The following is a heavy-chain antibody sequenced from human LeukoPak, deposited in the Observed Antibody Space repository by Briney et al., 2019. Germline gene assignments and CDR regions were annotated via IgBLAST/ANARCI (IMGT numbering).Heavy chain of an antibody. CDR1: GGTFSSYD. CDR2: IIPILGIA. D-gene: IGHD1-26*01. V-gene: IGHV1-69*04. CDR3: ARVGSGSYEDAFDY. Sequence: GASVKVSCKASGGTFSSYDISWVRQAPGQGLEWMGRIIPILGIANYAQKFQGRVTITAVKSTSTAYMELSSLRSDDTAVYYCARVGSGSYEDAFDYWGQGTLVTVSS. J-gene: IGHJ4*02.